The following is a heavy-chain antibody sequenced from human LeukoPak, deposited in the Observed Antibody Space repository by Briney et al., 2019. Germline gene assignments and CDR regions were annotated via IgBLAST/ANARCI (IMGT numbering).Heavy chain of an antibody. J-gene: IGHJ4*02. D-gene: IGHD3-3*01. Sequence: SGTLSLTCAVSGGSINSNYWWTWVRQSPGKGLEWIGEIYHTGSVNYNLSLESRVTISRDRSKNQFSLMLRSVTAADTAVYYCARHYDLWSGYNYWGQGLLVTVSS. CDR3: ARHYDLWSGYNY. CDR2: IYHTGSV. V-gene: IGHV4-4*02. CDR1: GGSINSNYW.